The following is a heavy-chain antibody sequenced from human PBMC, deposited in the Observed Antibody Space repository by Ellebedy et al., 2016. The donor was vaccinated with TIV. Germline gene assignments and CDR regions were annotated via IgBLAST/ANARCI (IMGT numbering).Heavy chain of an antibody. CDR3: ARGLGPNWGAY. Sequence: PGGSLRLSCAASGLTFSSYIMHWVRQAPGKGLEWVALISYDGGNKYYEGSVKGRFTISRDNSKNTLYLQMNSLRTEDTALYYCARGLGPNWGAYWGKGTLVTVSS. CDR2: ISYDGGNK. D-gene: IGHD7-27*01. V-gene: IGHV3-30*04. CDR1: GLTFSSYI. J-gene: IGHJ4*02.